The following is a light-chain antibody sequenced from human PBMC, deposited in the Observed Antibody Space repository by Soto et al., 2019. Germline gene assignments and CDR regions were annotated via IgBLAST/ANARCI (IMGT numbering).Light chain of an antibody. Sequence: QSALTQPASVSGSPGQSITISCTGTSSDVGVYNYVSWYQQHPGKAPKLLIYEVSNRPSGVSNRFSGSKSGNTASLTISGLQAEDEANYYCSSDTSTSTLAVFGGGTKLTVL. J-gene: IGLJ3*02. CDR3: SSDTSTSTLAV. V-gene: IGLV2-14*01. CDR1: SSDVGVYNY. CDR2: EVS.